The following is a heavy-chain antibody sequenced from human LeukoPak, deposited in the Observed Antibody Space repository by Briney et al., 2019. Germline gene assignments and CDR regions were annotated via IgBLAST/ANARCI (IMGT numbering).Heavy chain of an antibody. CDR3: ARGSGYLETFDY. CDR1: GFIFSSYA. Sequence: GGSLRLSCAASGFIFSSYAMHWVRQAPGKGLEWVAVISYDGSNKYYADSVEGRFIISRDNSRNTLYLQMNSLRAEDTAVYYCARGSGYLETFDYWGQGTLVTVSS. CDR2: ISYDGSNK. D-gene: IGHD3-22*01. J-gene: IGHJ4*02. V-gene: IGHV3-30*04.